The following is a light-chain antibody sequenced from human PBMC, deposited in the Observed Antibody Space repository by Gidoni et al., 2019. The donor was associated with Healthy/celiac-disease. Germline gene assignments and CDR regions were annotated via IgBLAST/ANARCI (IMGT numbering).Light chain of an antibody. J-gene: IGKJ2*03. CDR1: QSVSSY. CDR3: QQRSNWPPGYS. V-gene: IGKV3-11*01. CDR2: DAS. Sequence: ESVLTQSPATLSLSPGERATLSCRASQSVSSYLAWYQQKPGQAPRLLIYDASNRATGIPARFRGSGSGTDFTLTISSLEPEDFSVYYCQQRSNWPPGYSFGQGTKLEIK.